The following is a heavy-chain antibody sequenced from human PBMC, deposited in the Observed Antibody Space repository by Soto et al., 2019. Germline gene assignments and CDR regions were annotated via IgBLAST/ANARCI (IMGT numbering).Heavy chain of an antibody. CDR3: AKDGGIVVVPDDATYYYYYGMDV. Sequence: GGSLRLSCAASGFTFSSYAMSWVRQAPGKGLEWVSAISGSGGSTYYADSVKGRFTISRDNSKNTLYLQMNSLRAEDTAVYYCAKDGGIVVVPDDATYYYYYGMDVWGQGTTVTVSS. CDR2: ISGSGGST. D-gene: IGHD2-2*01. J-gene: IGHJ6*02. CDR1: GFTFSSYA. V-gene: IGHV3-23*01.